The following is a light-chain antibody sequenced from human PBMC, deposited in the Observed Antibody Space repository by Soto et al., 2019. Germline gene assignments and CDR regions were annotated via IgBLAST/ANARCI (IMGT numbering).Light chain of an antibody. CDR1: STDVGGYNY. Sequence: QSALAQPSSVSGSPGQSITISCTGTSTDVGGYNYVSWYQHHSGKAPKLLIYEVTNRPSGISDRFSGSKSVNTASLTISGLQADDESDYYCGSYSSTDTPFVFGTGTKVIVL. CDR3: GSYSSTDTPFV. V-gene: IGLV2-14*01. J-gene: IGLJ1*01. CDR2: EVT.